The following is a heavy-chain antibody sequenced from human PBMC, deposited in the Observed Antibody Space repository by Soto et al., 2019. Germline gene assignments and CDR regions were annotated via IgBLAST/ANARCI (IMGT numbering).Heavy chain of an antibody. J-gene: IGHJ4*02. CDR3: ARGGEVGAGQSYLVDS. CDR2: MNPDGSTR. CDR1: GFTFSSNW. V-gene: IGHV3-74*01. Sequence: EVQLVESGGDLVQPGGSLRLSCEASGFTFSSNWMHWVRQGPGKGLVWVSRMNPDGSTRGYADSVKGRFTISRDNARNTVFLQMSSLRAEDTAVYFCARGGEVGAGQSYLVDSWGQGTLVTVSS. D-gene: IGHD2-21*01.